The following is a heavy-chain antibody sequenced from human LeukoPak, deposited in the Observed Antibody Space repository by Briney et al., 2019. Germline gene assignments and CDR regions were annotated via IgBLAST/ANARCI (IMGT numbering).Heavy chain of an antibody. Sequence: GGSLGLSCAAPGFTFSSYSMNWVRQAPGKGLEWVSYISSRSATIYYADSVKGRFTISRDNAKNSLYLQMNSLRAEDTAVYYCARDPLSSSSFDLWGQGTLVTVSS. V-gene: IGHV3-48*01. CDR3: ARDPLSSSSFDL. D-gene: IGHD6-13*01. CDR1: GFTFSSYS. J-gene: IGHJ4*02. CDR2: ISSRSATI.